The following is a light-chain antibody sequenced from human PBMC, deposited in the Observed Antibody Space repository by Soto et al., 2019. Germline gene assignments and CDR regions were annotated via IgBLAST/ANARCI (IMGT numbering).Light chain of an antibody. Sequence: EIVLTQSPATLSLSPGERATLSCRASQSVSSYLAWYQQKPGQAPRLLIYDASSRATGIPARFSGSGSGTDFTLTISSLEPEDFAVYYCQQRSNCRSTFGQGTRLEIK. CDR2: DAS. CDR3: QQRSNCRST. V-gene: IGKV3-11*01. J-gene: IGKJ5*01. CDR1: QSVSSY.